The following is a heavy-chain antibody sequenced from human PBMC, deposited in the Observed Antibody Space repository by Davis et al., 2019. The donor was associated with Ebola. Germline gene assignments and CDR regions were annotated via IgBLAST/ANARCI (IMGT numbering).Heavy chain of an antibody. CDR3: ARGILPAALYGMDV. CDR2: ISGSGGST. CDR1: GFPFRRYA. Sequence: SLNLSCPASGFPFRRYAISWVRQPPGPGLEWVSAISGSGGSTYYAYSVKGRFTISRDNSKNTLYLQMNSLRAEETAVYYCARGILPAALYGMDVWGKGTTVTVSP. J-gene: IGHJ6*04. V-gene: IGHV3-23*01. D-gene: IGHD2-2*01.